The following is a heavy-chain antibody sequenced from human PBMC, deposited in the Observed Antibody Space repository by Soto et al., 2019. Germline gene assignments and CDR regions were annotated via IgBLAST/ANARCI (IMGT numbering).Heavy chain of an antibody. Sequence: ASVNVSCKASGYTFTGYYMHWVRQAPGQGLEWMGWINPNSGGTNYAQKFQGWVTMTRDTSISTAYMGLSRLRSDDTAVYYCARESGITGTIGVSWFDPWGQGTLVTVSS. CDR3: ARESGITGTIGVSWFDP. D-gene: IGHD1-7*01. V-gene: IGHV1-2*04. CDR2: INPNSGGT. J-gene: IGHJ5*02. CDR1: GYTFTGYY.